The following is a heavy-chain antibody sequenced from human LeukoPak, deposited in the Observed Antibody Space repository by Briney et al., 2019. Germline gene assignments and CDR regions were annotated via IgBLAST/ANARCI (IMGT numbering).Heavy chain of an antibody. CDR3: ASTRYSSGWYY. Sequence: GGFVRLSCAASGFTFSSYSMNWVRQAPGKGLEWVSYISSSSRTIYYADSVKGRFTISRDNAKNSLYLQMNSLRAEDTAVYYCASTRYSSGWYYWGQGTLVTVSS. D-gene: IGHD6-19*01. CDR1: GFTFSSYS. CDR2: ISSSSRTI. J-gene: IGHJ4*02. V-gene: IGHV3-48*04.